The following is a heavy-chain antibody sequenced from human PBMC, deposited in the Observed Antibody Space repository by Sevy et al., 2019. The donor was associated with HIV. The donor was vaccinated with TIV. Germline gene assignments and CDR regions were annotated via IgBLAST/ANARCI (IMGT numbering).Heavy chain of an antibody. CDR1: GFTFSSYA. CDR2: ISGSGGST. J-gene: IGHJ6*04. CDR3: AEDQLGVVVVLTAIDDV. V-gene: IGHV3-23*01. D-gene: IGHD2-2*02. Sequence: GSLRLSCAASGFTFSSYAMSWVRQAPGKGLEWVSAISGSGGSTYYADSVKGRFTISRDNSKNTQYLQMNSLRAEDTAVSYCAEDQLGVVVVLTAIDDVWGKGTTVTVSS.